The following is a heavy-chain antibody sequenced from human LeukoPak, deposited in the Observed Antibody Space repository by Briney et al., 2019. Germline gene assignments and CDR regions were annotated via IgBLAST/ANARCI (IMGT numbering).Heavy chain of an antibody. CDR1: GYSFTSYW. J-gene: IGHJ6*03. D-gene: IGHD6-6*01. CDR3: ARLEYSSSSKVGYYYYYMDV. Sequence: GESLKISCKGSGYSFTSYWIGWVRQMPGKGLEWMGIIYPGDSGTRYSPSFQGQVTISADKSISTAYLQWSSLKASDTAMYYCARLEYSSSSKVGYYYYYMDVWGRGTTVTVSS. CDR2: IYPGDSGT. V-gene: IGHV5-51*01.